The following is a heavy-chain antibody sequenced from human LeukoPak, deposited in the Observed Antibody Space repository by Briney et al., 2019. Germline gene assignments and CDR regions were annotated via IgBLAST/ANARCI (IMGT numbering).Heavy chain of an antibody. J-gene: IGHJ4*02. Sequence: PGGSLRLSCAASGFTFSDYYMSWIRQPPGKGLEWIGEINHSGSTNYNPSLKSRVTISVDTSKNQFSLKLSSVTAADTAVYYCARKTGEIVVADYWGQGTLVTVSS. V-gene: IGHV4-34*01. D-gene: IGHD3-22*01. CDR2: INHSGST. CDR3: ARKTGEIVVADY. CDR1: GFTFSDYY.